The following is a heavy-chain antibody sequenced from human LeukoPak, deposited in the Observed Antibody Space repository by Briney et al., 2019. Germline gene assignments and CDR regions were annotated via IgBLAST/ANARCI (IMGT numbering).Heavy chain of an antibody. CDR3: AKGISGATLLSFDY. V-gene: IGHV3-30*04. CDR2: SFYDGTMQ. J-gene: IGHJ4*02. Sequence: GGSLRLSCAASGFTFSNFAMHWVRQAPGKGLEWVGVSFYDGTMQYYSDSVKGRFTISRDNSKNTLYLQMSSLRGEDTAVYYCAKGISGATLLSFDYWGQGTLVTVSS. CDR1: GFTFSNFA. D-gene: IGHD1-26*01.